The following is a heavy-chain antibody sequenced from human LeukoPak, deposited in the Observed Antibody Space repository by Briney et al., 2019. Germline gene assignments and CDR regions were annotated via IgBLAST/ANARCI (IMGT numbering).Heavy chain of an antibody. Sequence: SETLSLTCTVSSGSISSYYWSWIRQPAGKGLEWIGRIYTSGSTNYNPSLKSRVTMSVDTSKNQFSLKLSSVTAADTAVYYCASTFDGSTNYFYYMDVWGKGTTVTISS. J-gene: IGHJ6*03. CDR1: SGSISSYY. V-gene: IGHV4-4*07. CDR3: ASTFDGSTNYFYYMDV. CDR2: IYTSGST. D-gene: IGHD3-10*01.